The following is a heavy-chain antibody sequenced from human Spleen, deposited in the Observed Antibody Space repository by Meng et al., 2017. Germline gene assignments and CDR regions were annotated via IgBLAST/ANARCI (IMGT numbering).Heavy chain of an antibody. Sequence: LSLTCAVSGASISHSNWWSWVRQAPGKGLEWVSGINWNGGSTGYADSVKGRFTISRDSSTNTLYMQMNSLRAEDTAIYYCAKSQLGWDYFDYWGQGTLVTVSS. CDR2: INWNGGST. CDR1: GASISHSNW. J-gene: IGHJ4*02. CDR3: AKSQLGWDYFDY. V-gene: IGHV3-20*04. D-gene: IGHD1-1*01.